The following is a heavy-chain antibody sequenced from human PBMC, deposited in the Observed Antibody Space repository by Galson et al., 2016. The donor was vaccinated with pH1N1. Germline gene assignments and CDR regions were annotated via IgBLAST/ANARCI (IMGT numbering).Heavy chain of an antibody. Sequence: TRSLTCTVSGGSISNDYYYWSWIRQPPGKGVEWIGYIYYSGTTYYNPSLKSRVTISIDTSKNQFSLKVTSVTAADTAVYYCARVGATMTATGAFDMWGQGTMVTVYS. J-gene: IGHJ3*02. CDR1: GGSISNDYYY. CDR3: ARVGATMTATGAFDM. V-gene: IGHV4-30-4*08. D-gene: IGHD5-24*01. CDR2: IYYSGTT.